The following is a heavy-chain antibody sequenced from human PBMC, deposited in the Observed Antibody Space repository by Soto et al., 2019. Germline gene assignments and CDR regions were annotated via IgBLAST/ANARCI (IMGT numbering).Heavy chain of an antibody. CDR1: GGSISSGGYS. J-gene: IGHJ6*02. V-gene: IGHV4-30-2*01. CDR3: DSGSRVNYYYFDLDV. Sequence: SETLSLTCAVSGGSISSGGYSWNWIRQPPGKGLEWIGYIYQSVNTYYNPSLESRVTISVDWSNNQFSLKLSSVTAADTAVYYCDSGSRVNYYYFDLDVWGQGTTVTVSS. CDR2: IYQSVNT. D-gene: IGHD1-26*01.